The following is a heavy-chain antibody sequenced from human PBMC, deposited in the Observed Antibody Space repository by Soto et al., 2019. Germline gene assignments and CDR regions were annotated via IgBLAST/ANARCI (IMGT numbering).Heavy chain of an antibody. V-gene: IGHV7-4-1*01. CDR3: ARERDYRPRVRAWFDP. J-gene: IGHJ5*02. Sequence: QVQLVQSGSELKKPGASVKVTCKASGYTFTSYAMNWVRQAPGLGLEWMGWINTNTGNPTYAQGFTGRFVFSLDTSVSTAYQQICSLKAEDTAVYYCARERDYRPRVRAWFDPWGQGTLVTVSS. CDR1: GYTFTSYA. CDR2: INTNTGNP. D-gene: IGHD1-26*01.